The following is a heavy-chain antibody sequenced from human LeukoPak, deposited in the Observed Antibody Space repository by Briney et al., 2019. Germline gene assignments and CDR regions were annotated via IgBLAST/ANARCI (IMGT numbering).Heavy chain of an antibody. CDR2: ISGSGGSK. D-gene: IGHD4-17*01. V-gene: IGHV3-23*01. CDR1: VFTFSSQA. J-gene: IGHJ4*02. CDR3: AKGMYGDYN. Sequence: GGSLTLSCPVSVFTFSSQARTWVGQPPGKGLDWVSAISGSGGSKYYADSVKGRFTISRDNSKNTLYLQMNSLRAEDTAVYYCAKGMYGDYNWGQGTLVTVS.